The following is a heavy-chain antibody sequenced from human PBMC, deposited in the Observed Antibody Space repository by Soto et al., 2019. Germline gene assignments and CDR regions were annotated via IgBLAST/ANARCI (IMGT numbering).Heavy chain of an antibody. Sequence: QVQLVESGGGVVQPGRSLRLSCAASGFTFSSYAMHWVRQAPGKGLEWVAVISYDGSNKYYADSVKGRFTISRDNSKNTLYLQMNSLRAEDTAVYYCARDKGGAAFDYWGQGTLVTGSS. V-gene: IGHV3-30-3*01. CDR2: ISYDGSNK. CDR3: ARDKGGAAFDY. CDR1: GFTFSSYA. J-gene: IGHJ4*02. D-gene: IGHD2-15*01.